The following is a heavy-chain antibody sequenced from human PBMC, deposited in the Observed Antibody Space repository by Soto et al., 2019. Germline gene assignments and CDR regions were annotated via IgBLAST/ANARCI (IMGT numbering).Heavy chain of an antibody. CDR3: VSTVLGSTISPYYWYCGL. CDR1: GFNFINYA. D-gene: IGHD3-16*01. CDR2: ISGGGDRT. V-gene: IGHV3-23*01. Sequence: EVQLLESGGGLVQPGGPLRLSCVGSGFNFINYAMNWVRQAPGKGLEWVSGISGGGDRTFDADSVKGRLTISRDNSKKTVNLQLNSLRADDTVVYYCVSTVLGSTISPYYWYCGLRGRCTLVTVSS. J-gene: IGHJ2*01.